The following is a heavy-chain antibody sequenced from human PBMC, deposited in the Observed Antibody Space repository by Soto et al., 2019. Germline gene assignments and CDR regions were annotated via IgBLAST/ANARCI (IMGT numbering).Heavy chain of an antibody. CDR3: ATCLRTIRCSIDY. Sequence: EVQLLESGGGLIQPGGSLRVSCAASGFTFNTYAMCWVRQAPGKGLEWVSFISGSGGSTSYTDSVKGRFTISRDNFKNTLYLQMNSLRAEDTAVYYCATCLRTIRCSIDYWGQGTLVTVSS. J-gene: IGHJ4*02. V-gene: IGHV3-23*01. D-gene: IGHD1-1*01. CDR1: GFTFNTYA. CDR2: ISGSGGST.